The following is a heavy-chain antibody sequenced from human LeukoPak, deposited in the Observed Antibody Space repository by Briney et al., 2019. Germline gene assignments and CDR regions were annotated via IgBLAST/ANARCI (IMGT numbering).Heavy chain of an antibody. CDR2: IYYSGST. Sequence: SETLSLTCTVSGGSISSGDYYWSWIRQPPGKGLEWIGYIYYSGSTYYNPSLKSRVTISVDTSKTQFSLKLSSVTAADTAVYYCARGGGYCSSISCSGFDYWGQGTLVTVSS. CDR1: GGSISSGDYY. J-gene: IGHJ4*02. CDR3: ARGGGYCSSISCSGFDY. D-gene: IGHD2-2*01. V-gene: IGHV4-30-4*08.